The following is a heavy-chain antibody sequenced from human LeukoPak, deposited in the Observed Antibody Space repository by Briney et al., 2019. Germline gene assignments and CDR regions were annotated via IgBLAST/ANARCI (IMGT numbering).Heavy chain of an antibody. CDR2: INHSGST. V-gene: IGHV4-34*01. CDR3: ARVPHDYRKYYFDY. CDR1: GGSFSGYY. J-gene: IGHJ4*02. D-gene: IGHD4-11*01. Sequence: PSETLSLTCAVYGGSFSGYYWSWIRQPPGKGLEWIGEINHSGSTNYNPSLKSRVTISVDTSKNQFSLKLSSVTAADTAVYYCARVPHDYRKYYFDYWGQGTLVTVSS.